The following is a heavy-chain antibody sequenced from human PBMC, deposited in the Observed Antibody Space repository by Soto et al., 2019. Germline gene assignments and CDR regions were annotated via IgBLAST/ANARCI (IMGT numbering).Heavy chain of an antibody. Sequence: QVQLVQSGAEVRKPVSSVKVSCNISGGTFTNYVISWLRQAPGQGLEWMGWLIPIFGAANLAQKFQGRVTITADESTSTVNMELSSLTSEDTAVYYCARGRSSPNFDPWGQGTRVTVSS. V-gene: IGHV1-69*01. J-gene: IGHJ5*02. CDR2: LIPIFGAA. CDR3: ARGRSSPNFDP. CDR1: GGTFTNYV. D-gene: IGHD6-6*01.